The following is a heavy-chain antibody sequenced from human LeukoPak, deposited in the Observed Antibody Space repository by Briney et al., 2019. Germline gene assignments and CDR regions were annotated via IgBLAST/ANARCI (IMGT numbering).Heavy chain of an antibody. J-gene: IGHJ6*02. D-gene: IGHD1-26*01. CDR1: GFTFSSYG. V-gene: IGHV3-30*02. CDR2: IRYDGSNK. CDR3: AKAGGHGWEYYYYYGMDV. Sequence: QPGGSLRLSCAASGFTFSSYGMHWVRQAPGKGLEWVAFIRYDGSNKYYANSVKGRFTISRDNAKNSLYLQMNSLRAEDTALYYCAKAGGHGWEYYYYYGMDVWGQGTTVTVSS.